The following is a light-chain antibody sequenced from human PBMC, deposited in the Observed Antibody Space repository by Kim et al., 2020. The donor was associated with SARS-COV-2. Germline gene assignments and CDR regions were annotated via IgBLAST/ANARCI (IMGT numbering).Light chain of an antibody. V-gene: IGLV1-44*01. J-gene: IGLJ3*02. CDR1: SSNIGNNT. CDR2: SND. Sequence: QSVLTQPPSASGTPGQRVTISCSGSSSNIGNNTVNLYKQLPGTAPRLLIYSNDERPSGVPDRFSGSKSGTSASLAISGLQSEDEANYYCAAWDDSLNGWVFGGGTKLTVL. CDR3: AAWDDSLNGWV.